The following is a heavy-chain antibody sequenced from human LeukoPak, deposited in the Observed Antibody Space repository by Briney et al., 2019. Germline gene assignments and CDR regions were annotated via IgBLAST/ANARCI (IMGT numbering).Heavy chain of an antibody. V-gene: IGHV1-69*13. D-gene: IGHD3-10*01. CDR3: ARAAGSGSYYNIHPHTFDY. J-gene: IGHJ4*02. CDR1: GPPFSTYA. CDR2: IIPIFGTA. Sequence: SVKVSCKASGPPFSTYAISWVPQAPGQGLKWMGGIIPIFGTANYAQKFQGRVTITADESTSTAYMELSSLRSEDTAVYYCARAAGSGSYYNIHPHTFDYWGQGTLVTVSS.